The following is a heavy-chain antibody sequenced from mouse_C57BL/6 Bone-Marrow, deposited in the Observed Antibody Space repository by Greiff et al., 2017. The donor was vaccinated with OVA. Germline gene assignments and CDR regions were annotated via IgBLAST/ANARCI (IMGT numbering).Heavy chain of an antibody. CDR1: GYTFTSYG. CDR2: IYPRSGNT. J-gene: IGHJ3*01. V-gene: IGHV1-81*01. Sequence: VQLKQSGAELARPGASVKLSCKASGYTFTSYGISWVKQRTGQGLEWIGEIYPRSGNTYYNEKFKGKATLTADKSSSTAYMELRSLTSEDSAVYFCARKGWFAYWGQGTLVTVSA. CDR3: ARKGWFAY.